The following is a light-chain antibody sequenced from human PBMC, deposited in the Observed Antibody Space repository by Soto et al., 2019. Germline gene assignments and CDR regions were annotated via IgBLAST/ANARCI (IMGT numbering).Light chain of an antibody. J-gene: IGLJ7*01. CDR1: SSNIGAGYD. CDR2: GNS. V-gene: IGLV1-40*01. CDR3: QSYDSSLSGSV. Sequence: QAVVTQPPSVSGAPGQRVTISCTGSSSNIGAGYDVHWYQQLPGTAPKLLIYGNSNRPSGVPDRFSGSKSGTSASRVITGLQAEDEADYYCQSYDSSLSGSVFGGGTQLTVL.